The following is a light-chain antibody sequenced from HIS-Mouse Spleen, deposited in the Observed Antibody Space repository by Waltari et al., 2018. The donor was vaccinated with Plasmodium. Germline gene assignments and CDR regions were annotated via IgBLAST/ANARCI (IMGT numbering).Light chain of an antibody. Sequence: QSALTQPASVSGSPGQSITISCTGTSSDVGSYNLVSWYQPHPGKAPKLMIYWGIKRCSGVSNRFSGSKSGNPASLTIAGLQAEDEADYYCCSYAGSSTFVFGGGTKLTVL. CDR2: WGI. CDR3: CSYAGSSTFV. CDR1: SSDVGSYNL. J-gene: IGLJ3*02. V-gene: IGLV2-23*03.